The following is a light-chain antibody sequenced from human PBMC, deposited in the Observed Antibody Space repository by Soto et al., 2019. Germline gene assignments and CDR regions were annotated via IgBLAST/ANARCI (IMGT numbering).Light chain of an antibody. CDR1: QSVSSY. CDR2: DAS. CDR3: QQRSNWPGLT. V-gene: IGKV3-11*01. J-gene: IGKJ4*01. Sequence: EIVLTQSPATLSLSPGERATLSCRASQSVSSYLAWYQQKPGQAPRLLIYDASNRATGIPARFSGSGSGTDFTLTISSLEPVDFAVYYCQQRSNWPGLTFGGGTKVEIK.